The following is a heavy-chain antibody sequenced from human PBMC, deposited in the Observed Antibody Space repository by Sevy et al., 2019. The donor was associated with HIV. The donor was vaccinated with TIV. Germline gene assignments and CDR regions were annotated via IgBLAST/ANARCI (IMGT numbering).Heavy chain of an antibody. CDR3: AKDRSGSWSVDY. D-gene: IGHD6-13*01. Sequence: GGSLRLSCAGSGFTFYNYGIHWVRQAPGKGLEWVTMISYDEKNENYAESVKGRFTISRDNSKNTVYLQMNSLRPDDTAIYYCAKDRSGSWSVDYWGQGTLVTVSS. CDR1: GFTFYNYG. J-gene: IGHJ4*02. V-gene: IGHV3-30*18. CDR2: ISYDEKNE.